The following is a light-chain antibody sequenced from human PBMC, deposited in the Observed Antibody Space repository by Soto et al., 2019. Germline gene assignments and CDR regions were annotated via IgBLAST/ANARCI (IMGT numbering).Light chain of an antibody. J-gene: IGKJ1*01. CDR2: DAS. CDR3: QQYGSSPWM. CDR1: QSVRSSY. Sequence: EIVLTQSPGTLSLSPGERATLSCRASQSVRSSYLAWYQQKPGQAPRLLIYDASSRATGSPDRFSGSGSGTDFTLTISRLEPEDFAVYYCQQYGSSPWMFGQGTKVEVK. V-gene: IGKV3-20*01.